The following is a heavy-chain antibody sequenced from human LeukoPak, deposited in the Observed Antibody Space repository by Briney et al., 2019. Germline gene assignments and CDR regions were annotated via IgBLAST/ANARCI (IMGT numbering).Heavy chain of an antibody. Sequence: GGSLRLSCASSGFTFSSNWMSWVRQAPGKGLEWVANIKEEGSKKNYEDSVKGRFTISRDNAKNSLYLQMSSLRAEDTAVYYCARAYSWGQGTRVTVSS. CDR2: IKEEGSKK. J-gene: IGHJ5*02. D-gene: IGHD2-21*01. V-gene: IGHV3-7*04. CDR3: ARAYS. CDR1: GFTFSSNW.